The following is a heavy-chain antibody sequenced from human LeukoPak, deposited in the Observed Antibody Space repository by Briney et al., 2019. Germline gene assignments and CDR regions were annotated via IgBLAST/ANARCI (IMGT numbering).Heavy chain of an antibody. J-gene: IGHJ4*02. V-gene: IGHV5-10-1*01. D-gene: IGHD5-18*01. CDR1: GYSFTTYW. CDR3: ARRRFSGDTAMLDY. Sequence: GQSLQISCKGSGYSFTTYWIIWVRQRSGKGLECMGRIDPSDSYTNYSPSFQGHVTISADTSISTAFLQWSSLKASDTAMYYCARRRFSGDTAMLDYWGQGPLVSVSS. CDR2: IDPSDSYT.